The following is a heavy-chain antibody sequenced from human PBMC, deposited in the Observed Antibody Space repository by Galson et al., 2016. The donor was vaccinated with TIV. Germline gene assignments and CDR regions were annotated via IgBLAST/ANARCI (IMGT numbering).Heavy chain of an antibody. CDR3: ARVDGYNSRPLSS. V-gene: IGHV1-69*13. CDR2: IIPIFGTT. CDR1: GGILRSYA. J-gene: IGHJ5*02. Sequence: SVKVSCKASGGILRSYAISWVRQAPGQGLEWMGRIIPIFGTTNYAQNFQGRVTITADESTTTVYMELSSLTSEDTAVYYCARVDGYNSRPLSSWGQGTLVTVSS. D-gene: IGHD5-24*01.